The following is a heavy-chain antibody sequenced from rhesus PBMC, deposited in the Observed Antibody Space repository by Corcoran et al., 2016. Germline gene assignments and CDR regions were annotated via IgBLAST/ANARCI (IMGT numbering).Heavy chain of an antibody. J-gene: IGHJ4*01. CDR3: ARQYSGYMGWYFDY. CDR2: SDGNFAGT. Sequence: QLQLQESGPGLVKPSETLSLTCAVSGGPISGYYWCWIPQPPGKELEWIGKSDGNFAGTNYNPSLKSRVTISKDTSKNQFSLKLSSVTAADTAVYYCARQYSGYMGWYFDYWGQGVLVTVSS. CDR1: GGPISGYY. D-gene: IGHD5-24*01. V-gene: IGHV4-81*01.